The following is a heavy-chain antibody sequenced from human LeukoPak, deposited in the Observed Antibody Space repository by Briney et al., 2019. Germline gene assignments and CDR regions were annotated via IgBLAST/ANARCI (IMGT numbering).Heavy chain of an antibody. Sequence: SETLSLTCTVSGGSISSRTYYWGWIRQPPGKGLEWIGTIYYSGSTFYNPSLKSRVTISVDTSKNQFSLKLSSVTAADTAVYYCARLGYSYGYYFDYWGQGTLVTVSS. CDR3: ARLGYSYGYYFDY. CDR1: GGSISSRTYY. D-gene: IGHD5-18*01. V-gene: IGHV4-39*07. J-gene: IGHJ4*02. CDR2: IYYSGST.